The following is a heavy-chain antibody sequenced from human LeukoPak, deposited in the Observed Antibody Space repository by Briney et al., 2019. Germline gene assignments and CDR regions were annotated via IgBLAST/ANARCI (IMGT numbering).Heavy chain of an antibody. V-gene: IGHV3-9*01. J-gene: IGHJ3*02. Sequence: GGSLRLSCAASGFTFDDYAMPWVRQAPGKGLEWVSGISWNSGSIGYADSVKGRFTISRDNAKNSLYLQMNSLRAEDTALYYCAKEYYDSSGYYRHDAFDIWGQGTMVTVSS. CDR3: AKEYYDSSGYYRHDAFDI. D-gene: IGHD3-22*01. CDR2: ISWNSGSI. CDR1: GFTFDDYA.